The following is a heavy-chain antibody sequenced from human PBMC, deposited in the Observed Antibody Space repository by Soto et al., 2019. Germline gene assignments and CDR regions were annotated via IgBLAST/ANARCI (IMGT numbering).Heavy chain of an antibody. CDR3: ARNIEGYTGGWSTHY. CDR2: INSDGSSK. CDR1: GFTFSSYW. Sequence: EVQLVESGGGLVQPGESLRLSCAASGFTFSSYWMHWVRQAPGKGLVWVSRINSDGSSKTYADSVKGRFTISRDNAKKTLYLQMNSLRGEDTAVYYCARNIEGYTGGWSTHYWGQGTLVTVSS. J-gene: IGHJ4*02. V-gene: IGHV3-74*01. D-gene: IGHD6-19*01.